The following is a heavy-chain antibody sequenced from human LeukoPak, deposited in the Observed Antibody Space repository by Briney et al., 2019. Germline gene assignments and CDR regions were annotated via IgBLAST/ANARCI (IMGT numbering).Heavy chain of an antibody. CDR2: INPNSGGT. CDR3: ARKIPGRRWLPSDS. J-gene: IGHJ4*02. D-gene: IGHD5-24*01. CDR1: GYTFTGYY. V-gene: IGHV1-2*02. Sequence: ASVKVSCKASGYTFTGYYMHWVRQAPGQGLEWMGWINPNSGGTNYAQKFQGRVTMTRGTSISTAYLELSSLRSEDTAVYYCARKIPGRRWLPSDSWGQGTLVTVSS.